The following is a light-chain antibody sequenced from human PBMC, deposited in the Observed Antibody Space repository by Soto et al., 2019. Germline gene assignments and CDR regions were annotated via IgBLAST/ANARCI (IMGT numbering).Light chain of an antibody. V-gene: IGKV3-20*01. Sequence: EIVLTQSPGTLSLSPGERATLSCRASQSVSSSYLAWYQQKPGQAPRLLIYGASSRATGIPDRFSGSGSGTDVTLTISRLEPEDFAVYYCQQYGSSRLTFGPWTKVDIK. CDR2: GAS. CDR3: QQYGSSRLT. J-gene: IGKJ3*01. CDR1: QSVSSSY.